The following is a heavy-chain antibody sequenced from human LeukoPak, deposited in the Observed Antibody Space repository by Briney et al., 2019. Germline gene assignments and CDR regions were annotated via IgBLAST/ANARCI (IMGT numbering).Heavy chain of an antibody. V-gene: IGHV4-59*08. Sequence: SETLSLTCTVSGVSISSYFWSWLPQPPGKGLEWSGHIYYSGSTNYNPSLKTRDTITVDTSKHQFSLELTSVTAAHTPVYYCARPHSSGWYGVYDIWGQGAMVTVS. D-gene: IGHD6-19*01. CDR2: IYYSGST. J-gene: IGHJ3*02. CDR1: GVSISSYF. CDR3: ARPHSSGWYGVYDI.